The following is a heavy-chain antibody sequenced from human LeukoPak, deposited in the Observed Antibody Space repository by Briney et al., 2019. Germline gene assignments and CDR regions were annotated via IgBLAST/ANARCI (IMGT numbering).Heavy chain of an antibody. Sequence: ASVKVSCKASGYTFTSYGISWVRQAPGQGLEWMGWNSAYNGNTNYAQKLQGRVTMTTDTSTSTAYMELRSLRSDDTAVYYCAREGIAAAGDYYYYGMDVWGQGTTVTVSS. V-gene: IGHV1-18*01. CDR1: GYTFTSYG. CDR3: AREGIAAAGDYYYYGMDV. CDR2: NSAYNGNT. J-gene: IGHJ6*02. D-gene: IGHD6-13*01.